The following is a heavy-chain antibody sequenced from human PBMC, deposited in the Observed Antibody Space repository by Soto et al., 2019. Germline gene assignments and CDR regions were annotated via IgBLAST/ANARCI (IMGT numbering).Heavy chain of an antibody. J-gene: IGHJ6*02. CDR3: AKERGYGGPYFYYAMTV. Sequence: QVQLVQSGAEVKRPGSSVRISCTTSRGTFSNYAFNWVRQAPGQGLECLGGIIPFFGTANYTQKFQGRVTITADESTATVYMELRTLTSEDTAIYYCAKERGYGGPYFYYAMTVWGQGTPVIVSS. V-gene: IGHV1-69*12. D-gene: IGHD4-17*01. CDR2: IIPFFGTA. CDR1: RGTFSNYA.